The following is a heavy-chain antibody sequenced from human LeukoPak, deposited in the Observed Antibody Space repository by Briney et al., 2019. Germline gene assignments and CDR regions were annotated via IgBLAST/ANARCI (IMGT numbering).Heavy chain of an antibody. CDR1: GFTFSSYE. CDR3: ATLSST. D-gene: IGHD2-2*01. J-gene: IGHJ5*02. CDR2: ISSSGTGI. Sequence: GGSLRLSCAASGFTFSSYEMNWVRQAPGKGLEWVAYISSSGTGIYYADSVKGRFTISRDNAKTSLYLQMNSLRAEDTAVYYCATLSSTWGQGTLVTVSS. V-gene: IGHV3-48*03.